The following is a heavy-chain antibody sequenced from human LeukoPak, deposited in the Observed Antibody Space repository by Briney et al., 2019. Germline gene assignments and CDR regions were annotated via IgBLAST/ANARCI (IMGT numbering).Heavy chain of an antibody. Sequence: SETLSLTCTVSGGFSSSYYWSWIRQPPGKGLEWIGYIYYSGSTNYNPSLKSRVTISVDTSKNQFSLKLSSVTAADTAVYYCASLYCGGDCPLYYYYYMDVWGKGTTVTVSS. D-gene: IGHD2-21*02. V-gene: IGHV4-59*01. J-gene: IGHJ6*03. CDR2: IYYSGST. CDR3: ASLYCGGDCPLYYYYYMDV. CDR1: GGFSSSYY.